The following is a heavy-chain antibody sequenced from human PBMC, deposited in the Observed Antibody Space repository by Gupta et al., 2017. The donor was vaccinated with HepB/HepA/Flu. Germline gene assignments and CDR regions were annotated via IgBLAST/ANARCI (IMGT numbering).Heavy chain of an antibody. V-gene: IGHV4-39*01. J-gene: IGHJ5*02. CDR2: IYYSGST. CDR3: ARHPGYCSGGSCYGRYNWFDP. Sequence: QLQLQESGPGLVKPSETLSLTCTVSGGSISSSSYYRGWIRQPPGKGLEWIGSIYYSGSTYYNPSLKSRVTISVDTSKNQFSLKLSSVTAADTAVYYCARHPGYCSGGSCYGRYNWFDPWGQGTLVTVSS. CDR1: GGSISSSSYY. D-gene: IGHD2-15*01.